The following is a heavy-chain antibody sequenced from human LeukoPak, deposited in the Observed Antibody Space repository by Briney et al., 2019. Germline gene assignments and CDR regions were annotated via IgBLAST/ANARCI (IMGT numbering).Heavy chain of an antibody. CDR1: GGSISSYY. Sequence: SETLSLTCSVSGGSISSYYWAWIRQPPGKGLQWIGSISYSGSTYYNPSLRSRVTISVDTSKNQFSLNLSSLTAADTAVYSCARRQLSVNAFDIWGQGTMVTVSS. CDR3: ARRQLSVNAFDI. J-gene: IGHJ3*02. D-gene: IGHD5/OR15-5a*01. CDR2: ISYSGST. V-gene: IGHV4-39*01.